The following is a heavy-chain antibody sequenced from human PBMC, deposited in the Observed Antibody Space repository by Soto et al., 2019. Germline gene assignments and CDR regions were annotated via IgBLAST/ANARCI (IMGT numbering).Heavy chain of an antibody. CDR1: GGSISIYY. CDR3: ARAPGDSSGYYLFDY. V-gene: IGHV4-59*01. J-gene: IGHJ4*02. Sequence: PSETLSLTCTVSGGSISIYYWSWIRQPPGKGLEWIGYIYYSGSTNYNPSLKSRVTISVDTSKNQFSLKLSSVTAADTAVYYCARAPGDSSGYYLFDYWGQGTLVTVSS. CDR2: IYYSGST. D-gene: IGHD3-22*01.